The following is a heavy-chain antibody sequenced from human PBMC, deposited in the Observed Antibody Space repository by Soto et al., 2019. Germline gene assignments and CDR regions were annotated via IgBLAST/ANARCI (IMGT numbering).Heavy chain of an antibody. CDR1: GYTFTSYG. Sequence: ASVKVSCKASGYTFTSYGISWVRQAPGQGLEWMGWISAYNGNTNYAQKLQGRVTMTTDTSTSTAYMELRSLRSDDTAVYYCAREDLCGGDCYVFQHWDQGTLVTVSS. CDR2: ISAYNGNT. V-gene: IGHV1-18*01. CDR3: AREDLCGGDCYVFQH. D-gene: IGHD2-21*02. J-gene: IGHJ1*01.